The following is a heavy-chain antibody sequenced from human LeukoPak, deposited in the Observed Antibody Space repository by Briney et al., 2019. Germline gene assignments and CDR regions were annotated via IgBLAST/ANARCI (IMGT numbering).Heavy chain of an antibody. J-gene: IGHJ3*02. CDR2: IYYSGST. Sequence: SETLSLTCTVSGGSISSGDYYWSWIRQPPGKGLEWIGYIYYSGSTYYNPSLKSRVTISVDTSQNQFSLKLSSVTAADTAVYYCASYGENAFDIWGQGTMVTVSS. D-gene: IGHD4-17*01. V-gene: IGHV4-30-4*01. CDR1: GGSISSGDYY. CDR3: ASYGENAFDI.